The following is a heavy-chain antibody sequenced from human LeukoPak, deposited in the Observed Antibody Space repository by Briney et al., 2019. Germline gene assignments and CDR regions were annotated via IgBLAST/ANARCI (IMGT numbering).Heavy chain of an antibody. V-gene: IGHV3-30*18. D-gene: IGHD3-3*01. CDR2: ISYDGSNK. Sequence: PGRSLRLSCAASGFTFSSYGMHWVRQAPGKGLEWVAVISYDGSNKYYADSVKGRFTISRDNSKNTLYLQMNSLRAEDTAVYYCAKDQLLFGVVIIPSIFDYWGQGTLVTVSS. CDR1: GFTFSSYG. J-gene: IGHJ4*02. CDR3: AKDQLLFGVVIIPSIFDY.